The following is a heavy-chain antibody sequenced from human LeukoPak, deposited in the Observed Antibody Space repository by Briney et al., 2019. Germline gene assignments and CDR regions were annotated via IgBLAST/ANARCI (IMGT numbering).Heavy chain of an antibody. CDR2: ITISSNYI. Sequence: GGSLRLSCAASGFTFSSFSMNWVRQAPGKGLEWVSSITISSNYIYYASSVRGRFTISRDNAKNSLYLQMNSLRAEDTAVYYCARDLRLWGQGTLVTVSS. V-gene: IGHV3-21*01. J-gene: IGHJ4*02. CDR3: ARDLRL. CDR1: GFTFSSFS.